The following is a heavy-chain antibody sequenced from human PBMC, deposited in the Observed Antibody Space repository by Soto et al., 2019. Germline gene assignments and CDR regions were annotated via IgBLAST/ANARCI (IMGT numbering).Heavy chain of an antibody. V-gene: IGHV3-11*01. Sequence: PGGSLRLSCAASGSTFSDYYMSWIRQAPGKGLEWVSYISSSGSTIYYADSVKGRSTISRDNAKNSLYLQMNSLRAEDTAVYYCARVRPTEIDDYGDLLDYWGQGTLVTVSS. CDR1: GSTFSDYY. CDR2: ISSSGSTI. CDR3: ARVRPTEIDDYGDLLDY. D-gene: IGHD4-17*01. J-gene: IGHJ4*02.